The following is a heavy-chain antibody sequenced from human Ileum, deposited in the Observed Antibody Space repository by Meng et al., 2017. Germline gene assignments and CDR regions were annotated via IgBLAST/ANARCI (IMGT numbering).Heavy chain of an antibody. D-gene: IGHD4-23*01. J-gene: IGHJ4*02. CDR2: IYHSGLV. CDR3: AANSGKKMHS. V-gene: IGHV4-4*02. CDR1: GDSISTTNW. Sequence: QVQLQESGPGLVKPSGTLSITCAVSGDSISTTNWWNWVRQPPGEGLEWIGEIYHSGLVNYNLSLKSRVTLSIDKSKNQFSLKLISVTAADTGVYYCAANSGKKMHSWGQGTLVTVSS.